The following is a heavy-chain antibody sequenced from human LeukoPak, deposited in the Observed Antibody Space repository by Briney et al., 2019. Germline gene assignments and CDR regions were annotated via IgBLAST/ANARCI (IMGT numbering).Heavy chain of an antibody. CDR3: ARGRPQPEVVAAATGTFDI. D-gene: IGHD2-15*01. Sequence: SETLSLTCAVYGVSFSGYYWSWIRQPPGKGLEWIWVINHSGSTNYNPSLKSRVTISVDTSKNQLFLKVSSVAAAETVVYCCARGRPQPEVVAAATGTFDIWGQGTMVTVSS. CDR2: INHSGST. CDR1: GVSFSGYY. V-gene: IGHV4-34*01. J-gene: IGHJ3*02.